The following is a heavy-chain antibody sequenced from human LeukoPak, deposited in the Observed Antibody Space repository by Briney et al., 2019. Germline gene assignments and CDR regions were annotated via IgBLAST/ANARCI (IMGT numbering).Heavy chain of an antibody. CDR3: ARVAGHDIRGLITYYFDD. J-gene: IGHJ4*02. CDR1: GFTFRSYG. V-gene: IGHV3-33*01. Sequence: SGGSLRISCAASGFTFRSYGMQWVRQAPGKGLEWVAIKGRFTISRNNSKNTLYLQMNSLRAEDTAVYYCARVAGHDIRGLITYYFDDWGQGTLVTVSS. D-gene: IGHD3-10*01.